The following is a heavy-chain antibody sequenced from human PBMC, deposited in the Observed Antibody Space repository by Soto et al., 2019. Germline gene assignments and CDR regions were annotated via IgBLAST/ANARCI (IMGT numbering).Heavy chain of an antibody. J-gene: IGHJ4*02. CDR1: GGSVSSGSYY. CDR2: IYRNGDT. D-gene: IGHD3-22*01. V-gene: IGHV4-61*03. CDR3: ARAIYYFDTSGYYTHYFDY. Sequence: SETLSLTCTVSGGSVSSGSYYWTWIRQPPAKGLEWIGYIYRNGDTNYNPSLKSRLTISVDTSRNHFSLNLSSVTAADTAVYFCARAIYYFDTSGYYTHYFDYWGQGTLVTVSS.